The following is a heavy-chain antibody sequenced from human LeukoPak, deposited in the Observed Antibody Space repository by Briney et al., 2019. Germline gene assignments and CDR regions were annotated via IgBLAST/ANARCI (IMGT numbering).Heavy chain of an antibody. Sequence: PGGSLRLSCAASGFTFSSYSMNWVRQAPGKGLEWVSYISSSSSTIYYADSVKGRFTISRDNSKNTLYLQMNSLRAEDTAVYYCAKRSGDYFDYWGQGTLVTVSS. D-gene: IGHD7-27*01. CDR2: ISSSSSTI. CDR1: GFTFSSYS. V-gene: IGHV3-48*01. CDR3: AKRSGDYFDY. J-gene: IGHJ4*02.